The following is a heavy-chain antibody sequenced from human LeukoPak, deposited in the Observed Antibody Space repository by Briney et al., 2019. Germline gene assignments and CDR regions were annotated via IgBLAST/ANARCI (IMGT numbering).Heavy chain of an antibody. V-gene: IGHV1-2*02. Sequence: ASVKVSCKASGYTFTGYYMHWVRQAPGQGLEWMGWINPSSGGTNYAQKFQGRVTMTRDTSISTAYMELSRLRSDDTAVYYCARDPHSYGYDYWGQGTLVTVSS. D-gene: IGHD5-18*01. CDR2: INPSSGGT. CDR1: GYTFTGYY. J-gene: IGHJ4*02. CDR3: ARDPHSYGYDY.